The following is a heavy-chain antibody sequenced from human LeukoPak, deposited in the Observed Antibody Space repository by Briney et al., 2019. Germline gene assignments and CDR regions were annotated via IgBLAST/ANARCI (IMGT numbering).Heavy chain of an antibody. Sequence: GGSLRNFCAAIGFTFFSYAISCVRQAPGKGLEWVSAISGSGGSTYYADSVKGRFTISRDNSKNTLYLQMNSLRAEDTAVYYCAKDLSSRPLITDRSGEGVQFPVSS. CDR2: ISGSGGST. CDR1: GFTFFSYA. V-gene: IGHV3-23*01. D-gene: IGHD4/OR15-4a*01. J-gene: IGHJ5*02. CDR3: AKDLSSRPLITDR.